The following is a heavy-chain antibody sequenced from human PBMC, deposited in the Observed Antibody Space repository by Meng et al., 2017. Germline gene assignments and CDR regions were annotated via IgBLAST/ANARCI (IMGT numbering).Heavy chain of an antibody. CDR3: ATISPRDSSGLSFDY. CDR1: GYTFTSYA. V-gene: IGHV7-4-1*02. D-gene: IGHD3-22*01. J-gene: IGHJ4*02. Sequence: QAQSVQAGSGVKKPRASVKVSCKACGYTFTSYAMNWVRQAPGQGLEWMGWINTNTGNPTYAQGFTGRFVFSLDTSVSTAYLQISSLKAEDTAVYYCATISPRDSSGLSFDYWGQGTLVTVSS. CDR2: INTNTGNP.